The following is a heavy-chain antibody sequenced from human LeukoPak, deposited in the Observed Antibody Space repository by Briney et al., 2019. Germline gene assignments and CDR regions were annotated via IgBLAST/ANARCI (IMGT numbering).Heavy chain of an antibody. CDR1: GGSMRSNSFY. Sequence: SETLSLTCTVSGGSMRSNSFYWGWIRQPPGKGLEWIGSIYYSGSTYYNPSLKSRVTISVDTSKNQFSLKLSSVTAADTAVYYCARGDSSSSDFRRGAVRNFDYWGQGTLVTVSS. CDR2: IYYSGST. V-gene: IGHV4-39*07. J-gene: IGHJ4*02. CDR3: ARGDSSSSDFRRGAVRNFDY. D-gene: IGHD6-6*01.